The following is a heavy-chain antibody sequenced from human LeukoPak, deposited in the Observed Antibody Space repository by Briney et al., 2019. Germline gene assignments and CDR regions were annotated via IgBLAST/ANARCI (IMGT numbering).Heavy chain of an antibody. J-gene: IGHJ3*02. D-gene: IGHD4-17*01. Sequence: GGSLRLSCAASGFTVSSNYMSWVRQAPGKGLEWVSVIYSGGSTYYADSVKGRFTISRDNSKNTLYLQMNSLRAEDTAVYYCARDVYGDYGGAFDIWGQGTMVTVSS. CDR1: GFTVSSNY. CDR3: ARDVYGDYGGAFDI. V-gene: IGHV3-53*01. CDR2: IYSGGST.